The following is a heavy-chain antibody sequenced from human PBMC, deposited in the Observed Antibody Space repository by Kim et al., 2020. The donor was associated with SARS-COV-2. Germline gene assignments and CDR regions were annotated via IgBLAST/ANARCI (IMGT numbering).Heavy chain of an antibody. CDR3: ARGREDIVVVPAASSTYYFDY. V-gene: IGHV4-34*01. Sequence: SETLSLTCAVYGGSFSGYYWSWIRQPPGKGLEWIGEINHSGSTNYNPSLKSRVTISVDTSKNQFSLKLSSVTAADTAVYYCARGREDIVVVPAASSTYYFDYWGQGTLVTVSS. J-gene: IGHJ4*02. D-gene: IGHD2-2*01. CDR1: GGSFSGYY. CDR2: INHSGST.